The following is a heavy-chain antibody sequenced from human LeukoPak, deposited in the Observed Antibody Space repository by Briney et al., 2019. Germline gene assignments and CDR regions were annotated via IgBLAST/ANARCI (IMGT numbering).Heavy chain of an antibody. Sequence: SETLSLTCTVSGGSISSYYWSWIRQPAGQGLEWIGRIYTSGSTNYNPALKSRVTMSVDTSKNQFSLKLSSVTAADTAVYYCARDAADYYYMDVWGKGTTVTVSS. J-gene: IGHJ6*03. D-gene: IGHD6-25*01. CDR1: GGSISSYY. CDR3: ARDAADYYYMDV. V-gene: IGHV4-4*07. CDR2: IYTSGST.